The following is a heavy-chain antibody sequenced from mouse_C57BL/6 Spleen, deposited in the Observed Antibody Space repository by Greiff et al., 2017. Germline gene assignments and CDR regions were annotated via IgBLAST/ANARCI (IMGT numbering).Heavy chain of an antibody. CDR1: GYTFTNYW. J-gene: IGHJ2*01. D-gene: IGHD5-1*01. CDR2: IYPGGGYT. V-gene: IGHV1-63*01. CDR3: ASGEYRCDY. Sequence: VQLVESGAELVRPGTSVKMSCKASGYTFTNYWIGWAKQRPGHGLEWIGDIYPGGGYTNYNEKFKGKATLTADKSSSTAYMQFSSLTSEDSAIYYYASGEYRCDYWGQGTTLTGSS.